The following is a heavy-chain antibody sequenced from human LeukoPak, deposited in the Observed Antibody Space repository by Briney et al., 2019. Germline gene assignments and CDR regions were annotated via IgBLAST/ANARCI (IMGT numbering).Heavy chain of an antibody. CDR1: GYSISSGYY. CDR2: IYYSGST. V-gene: IGHV4-61*01. D-gene: IGHD6-25*01. J-gene: IGHJ6*03. Sequence: SETLSLTCTVSGYSISSGYYWSWIRQPPGKGLEWIGYIYYSGSTNYNPSLKSRVTISVDTSKNQFSLKLSSVTAADTAVYYCARSLAPARYYYYYMDVWGKGTTVTVSS. CDR3: ARSLAPARYYYYYMDV.